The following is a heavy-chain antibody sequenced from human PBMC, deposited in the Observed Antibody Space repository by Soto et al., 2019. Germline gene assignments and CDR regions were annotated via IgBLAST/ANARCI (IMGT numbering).Heavy chain of an antibody. CDR3: ARNMVVAATQGDYYYYGMDV. D-gene: IGHD2-15*01. Sequence: GASVKVSCKASGYTFTSYGISWVRQAPGQGLEWMGRIIPILGIANYAQKFQGRVTITADKSTSTAYMELSSLRSEDTAVYYCARNMVVAATQGDYYYYGMDVWGQGTTVTVSS. J-gene: IGHJ6*02. V-gene: IGHV1-69*04. CDR1: GYTFTSYG. CDR2: IIPILGIA.